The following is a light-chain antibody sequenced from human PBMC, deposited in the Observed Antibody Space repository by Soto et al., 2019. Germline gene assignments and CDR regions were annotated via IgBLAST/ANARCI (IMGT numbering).Light chain of an antibody. Sequence: QSALTQPRSVSGSPGQSVTISCTGTNSDIDGYNYVSWYQQHPGKAPKVMIYDVSRRPSGVPDRFSGSKSGNTASLTISGLQAEDEADYYCCSYAGTYNFWVFGGGTQLTVL. CDR3: CSYAGTYNFWV. CDR1: NSDIDGYNY. V-gene: IGLV2-11*01. CDR2: DVS. J-gene: IGLJ3*02.